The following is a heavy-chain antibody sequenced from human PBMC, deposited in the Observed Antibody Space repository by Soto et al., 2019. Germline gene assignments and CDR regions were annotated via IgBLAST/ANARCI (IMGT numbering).Heavy chain of an antibody. CDR1: GGTFSSYA. J-gene: IGHJ6*02. CDR2: IIPIFGTA. Sequence: QVQLVQSGAEVKKPGSSVKVSCKASGGTFSSYAISWVRQAPGQGLEWMGGIIPIFGTANYAQTFQGRFTITADESTSTAYMELSSLGSEDTAVYYCASPSSSGDVDRYYYYGMEVCGQWTTVTVSS. V-gene: IGHV1-69*01. D-gene: IGHD6-13*01. CDR3: ASPSSSGDVDRYYYYGMEV.